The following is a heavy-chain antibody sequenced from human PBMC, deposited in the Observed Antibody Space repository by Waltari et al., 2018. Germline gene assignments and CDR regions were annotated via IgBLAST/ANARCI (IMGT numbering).Heavy chain of an antibody. Sequence: QVQLVQSGAEVKKPGASVKVSCKASGYTFTSYGISWVRQAPGQGLEWMGWISAYNGNTNYAQKLQGRVTMTTDTPTSTAYMELRSLRSDDTAVYYCARGGDCGGDCYSDYYYGMDVWGQGTTVTVSS. CDR1: GYTFTSYG. CDR3: ARGGDCGGDCYSDYYYGMDV. CDR2: ISAYNGNT. J-gene: IGHJ6*02. D-gene: IGHD2-21*02. V-gene: IGHV1-18*01.